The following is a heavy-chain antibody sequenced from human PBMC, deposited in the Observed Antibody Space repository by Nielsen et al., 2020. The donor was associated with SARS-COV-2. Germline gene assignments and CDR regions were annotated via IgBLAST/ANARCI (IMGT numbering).Heavy chain of an antibody. CDR2: IRSKANSYAT. D-gene: IGHD2-8*01. V-gene: IGHV3-73*01. Sequence: GESLKISCAASGFTFSGSAMHWVRQASGEGLEWVGRIRSKANSYATAYAASVKGRFTISRDDSKNTTYLQMNSLKTEDTAVYYCTRHARLFCTNGVCYYYYGMDVWGQGTTVTVSS. CDR3: TRHARLFCTNGVCYYYYGMDV. CDR1: GFTFSGSA. J-gene: IGHJ6*02.